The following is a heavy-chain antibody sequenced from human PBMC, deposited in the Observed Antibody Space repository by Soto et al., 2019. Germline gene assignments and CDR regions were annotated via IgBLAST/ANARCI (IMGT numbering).Heavy chain of an antibody. J-gene: IGHJ4*02. D-gene: IGHD6-19*01. CDR2: ISGSGDTT. V-gene: IGHV3-23*01. CDR3: AKDLWICGSVCRSGDY. CDR1: GFPFGDYA. Sequence: HPGGSLRLSCAASGFPFGDYAMSWVRQAPGKGLEWISGISGSGDTTYYADSVKGRFTLSRDNSKNTVYLHMNSLRAEDTAVYYCAKDLWICGSVCRSGDYWGQGALVTVSS.